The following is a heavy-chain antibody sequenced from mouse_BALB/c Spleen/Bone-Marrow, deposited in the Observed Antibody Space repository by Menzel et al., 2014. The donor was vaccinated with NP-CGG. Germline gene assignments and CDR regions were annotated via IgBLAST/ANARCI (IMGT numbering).Heavy chain of an antibody. CDR3: SREITRYAVDY. CDR2: INPGSGGV. CDR1: GYAFTNYW. J-gene: IGHJ4*01. D-gene: IGHD2-4*01. Sequence: QVQLQQSGAELVRPGTSVKVSWKASGYAFTNYWIEWVKQRPGQGLEWIGVINPGSGGVNYNEKFKGKATLTADKSSSTAYIQLSSLTSDDSAVYFCSREITRYAVDYWGQGTSVTVSS. V-gene: IGHV1-54*01.